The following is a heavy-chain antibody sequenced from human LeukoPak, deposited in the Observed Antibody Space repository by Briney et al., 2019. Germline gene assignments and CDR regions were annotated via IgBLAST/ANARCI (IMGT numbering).Heavy chain of an antibody. D-gene: IGHD6-13*01. CDR3: ARVTRGIAAAGKKYFDY. Sequence: ASVTLSSKASGYTFTGYYVDWVRQAPGQGLEWMGWINPNSGGTNYAQKFQGRVTMTRDTSISTAYMELSRLRSDDTAVYYCARVTRGIAAAGKKYFDYWGQGALVAVVS. V-gene: IGHV1-2*02. J-gene: IGHJ4*02. CDR2: INPNSGGT. CDR1: GYTFTGYY.